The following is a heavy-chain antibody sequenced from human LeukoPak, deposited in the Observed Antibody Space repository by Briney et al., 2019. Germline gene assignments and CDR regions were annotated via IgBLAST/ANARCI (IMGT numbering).Heavy chain of an antibody. V-gene: IGHV1-24*01. CDR2: FDPEDGET. CDR3: ARGYCSSTSCYLVLDY. D-gene: IGHD2-2*01. CDR1: GYTLTELS. Sequence: ASVKVSCKVSGYTLTELSMHWVRQAPGKGLEWMGGFDPEDGETIYAQKFQGRVTITRNTSISTAYMELSSLRSEDTAVYYCARGYCSSTSCYLVLDYWGQGTLVTVSS. J-gene: IGHJ4*02.